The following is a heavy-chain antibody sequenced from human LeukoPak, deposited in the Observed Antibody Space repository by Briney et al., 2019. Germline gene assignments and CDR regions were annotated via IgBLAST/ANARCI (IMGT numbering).Heavy chain of an antibody. CDR3: AREHTTFVAFDI. J-gene: IGHJ3*02. CDR1: GGTFSSYA. Sequence: GASVKVSCKASGGTFSSYAISWVRQAPGQGLEWMGGIIPIFGTANYAQKFQGRVTITADESTSTAYMGLSSLRSEDTAVYYCAREHTTFVAFDIWGQGTMVTVSS. V-gene: IGHV1-69*13. D-gene: IGHD2/OR15-2a*01. CDR2: IIPIFGTA.